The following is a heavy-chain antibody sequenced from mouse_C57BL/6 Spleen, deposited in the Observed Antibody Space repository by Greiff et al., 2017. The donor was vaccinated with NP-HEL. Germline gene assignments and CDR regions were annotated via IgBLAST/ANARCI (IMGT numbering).Heavy chain of an antibody. CDR1: GYTFTSYG. CDR2: IYPRSGNT. Sequence: QVQLLQSGAELARPGASVKLSCKASGYTFTSYGISWVKQRTGQGLEWIGEIYPRSGNTYYNEKFKVQVTMSADKSSSTAYMELRSLTSEDSAVYFCARGAAQATLDYALDYWGQGTSVTVSS. D-gene: IGHD3-2*02. CDR3: ARGAAQATLDYALDY. J-gene: IGHJ4*01. V-gene: IGHV1-81*01.